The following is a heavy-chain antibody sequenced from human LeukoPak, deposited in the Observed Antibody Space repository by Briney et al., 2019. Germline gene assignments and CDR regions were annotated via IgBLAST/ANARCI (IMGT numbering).Heavy chain of an antibody. CDR3: AKPSANDSSGYPLYYFDY. CDR2: ISGSGGST. J-gene: IGHJ4*02. V-gene: IGHV3-23*01. CDR1: GFTFSIYA. D-gene: IGHD3-22*01. Sequence: GGSLRLSCAASGFTFSIYAMIWVRQAPGKGLEEGSAISGSGGSTYYADSVKGRFTFSRDISKNTLYLQMNSLRAADTAVYYCAKPSANDSSGYPLYYFDYWGQGTLVTVSS.